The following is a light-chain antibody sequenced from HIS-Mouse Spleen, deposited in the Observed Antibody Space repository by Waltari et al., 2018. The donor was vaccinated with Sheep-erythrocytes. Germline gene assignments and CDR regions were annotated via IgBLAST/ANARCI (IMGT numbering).Light chain of an antibody. V-gene: IGKV1D-13*01. CDR3: QQFNNYPRT. CDR1: QGISSA. Sequence: AIQLTQSPSSLSASVGDRAPITCRASQGISSALAWYQQKPWKAPKLLIYGAPSLESAVRSRFSGSGSGTYFTLTISSLQPEDFATYYGQQFNNYPRTFGQGTKVEIK. J-gene: IGKJ1*01. CDR2: GAP.